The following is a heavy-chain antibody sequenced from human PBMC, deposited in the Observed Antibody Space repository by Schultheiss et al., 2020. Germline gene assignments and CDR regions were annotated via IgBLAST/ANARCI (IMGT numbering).Heavy chain of an antibody. J-gene: IGHJ3*02. V-gene: IGHV4-31*03. CDR2: IYYSGST. CDR3: ARAGDYGDKVLGAFDI. CDR1: GGSISSGGYY. D-gene: IGHD4-17*01. Sequence: LRLSCTVSGGSISSGGYYWSWIRQHPGKGLEWIGYIYYSGSTYYNPSLKSRVTISVDTSKNQFSLKLSSVTAADTALYYCARAGDYGDKVLGAFDIWGQGTMVTVSS.